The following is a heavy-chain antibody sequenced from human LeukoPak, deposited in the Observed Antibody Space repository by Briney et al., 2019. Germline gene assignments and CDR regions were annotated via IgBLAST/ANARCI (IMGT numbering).Heavy chain of an antibody. V-gene: IGHV1-69*13. CDR2: IIPIFGTA. CDR1: GGTFSSYA. CDR3: ARGRSGSYYEYWFDP. Sequence: SVKVSCKASGGTFSSYAISWVRQAPGQGLEWMGGIIPIFGTANYAQKFQGRVTITADESTSTAYMELSSLRSEDTAVYYCARGRSGSYYEYWFDPWAREPWSPSPQ. D-gene: IGHD1-26*01. J-gene: IGHJ5*02.